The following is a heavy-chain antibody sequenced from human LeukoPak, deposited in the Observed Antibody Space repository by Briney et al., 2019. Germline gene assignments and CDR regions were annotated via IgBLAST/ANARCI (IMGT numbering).Heavy chain of an antibody. CDR1: GYTFNSYG. J-gene: IGHJ4*02. V-gene: IGHV1-18*01. D-gene: IGHD6-19*01. CDR2: IHTYNGHT. Sequence: ASVKVSCKSSGYTFNSYGITWVRQAPRQGPEWMRWIHTYNGHTQYAQKLQGRVTMTTDTSTSTAYMELRSLRSEDTAVYYCARGPRDSSGWYYYFDYWGQGTLVTVSS. CDR3: ARGPRDSSGWYYYFDY.